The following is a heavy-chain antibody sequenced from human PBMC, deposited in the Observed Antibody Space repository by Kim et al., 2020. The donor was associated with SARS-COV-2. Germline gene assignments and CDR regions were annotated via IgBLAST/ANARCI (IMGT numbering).Heavy chain of an antibody. CDR1: GYILSRYG. CDR3: ARDTTWQYDS. V-gene: IGHV7-4-1*02. Sequence: ASVKVSCKASGYILSRYGMNWVRQAPGQGLEWMGWIDGKTGNPTYAQGFTGRLVVSLDTSVSTAYLQISSLKTDDTAIYYCARDTTWQYDSSGQGTLVT. J-gene: IGHJ4*02. CDR2: IDGKTGNP. D-gene: IGHD1-26*01.